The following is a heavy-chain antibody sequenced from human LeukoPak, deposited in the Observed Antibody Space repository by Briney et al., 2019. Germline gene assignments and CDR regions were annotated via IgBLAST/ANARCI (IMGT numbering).Heavy chain of an antibody. CDR2: IKQDGSEK. Sequence: GGSLRLSCAASGFTFSSYWMTWVRQAPGKGLEWVANIKQDGSEKYYVDSVRGRFTISRDNAKNSLYLQMNSLRAEDTAVYYCAKYRLVWLPAPVFDYWGQGTLVTVSS. CDR1: GFTFSSYW. CDR3: AKYRLVWLPAPVFDY. V-gene: IGHV3-7*01. D-gene: IGHD6-19*01. J-gene: IGHJ4*02.